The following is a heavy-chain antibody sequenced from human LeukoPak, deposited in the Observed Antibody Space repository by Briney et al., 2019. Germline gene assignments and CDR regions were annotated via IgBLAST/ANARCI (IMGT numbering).Heavy chain of an antibody. CDR1: GGSINSHY. V-gene: IGHV4-59*11. D-gene: IGHD6-13*01. Sequence: SETLSLTCSVSGGSINSHYWIWIRQSPGKGLVCIGYVFNGGSTNYNPSLKSRVTMSLDTPRDQFSLRLSSVTAADTAIYYCASRPAGSTWYGVFDYWSQGTLVTVSS. CDR3: ASRPAGSTWYGVFDY. J-gene: IGHJ4*02. CDR2: VFNGGST.